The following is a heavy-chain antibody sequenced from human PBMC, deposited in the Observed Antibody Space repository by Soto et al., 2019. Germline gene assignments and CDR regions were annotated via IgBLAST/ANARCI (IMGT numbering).Heavy chain of an antibody. V-gene: IGHV4-34*01. CDR3: ARGGGYYYDSSGYYY. CDR1: GGSFSGYY. CDR2: IDHSGST. Sequence: SETLSLTCAVFGGSFSGYYWSWIRQPPGKGLEWIGEIDHSGSTNYNPSLKSRVTISVDTSKNQFSLKLSSVTAADAAVYYCARGGGYYYDSSGYYYWGQGTLVTVSS. J-gene: IGHJ4*02. D-gene: IGHD3-22*01.